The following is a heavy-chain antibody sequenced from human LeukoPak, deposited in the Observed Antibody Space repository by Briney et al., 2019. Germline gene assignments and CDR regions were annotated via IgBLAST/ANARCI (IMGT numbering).Heavy chain of an antibody. CDR1: GGSFSGYY. CDR2: IYYSGST. CDR3: AREFSSGWYGGRGTWFDP. Sequence: SETLSLTCAVYGGSFSGYYWSWIRQPPGKGLEWIGYIYYSGSTNYNPSLKSRVTISVDTSKNQFSLKLSSVTAADTAVYYCAREFSSGWYGGRGTWFDPWGQGTLVTVSS. D-gene: IGHD6-19*01. J-gene: IGHJ5*02. V-gene: IGHV4-59*01.